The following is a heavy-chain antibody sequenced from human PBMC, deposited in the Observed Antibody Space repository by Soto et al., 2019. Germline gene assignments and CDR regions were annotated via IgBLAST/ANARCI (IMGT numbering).Heavy chain of an antibody. CDR2: ISSTTHYI. CDR1: GFTFTRYS. Sequence: EVQLVESGGGLVKPGGSLRLSCAASGFTFTRYSMNWVRQAPGKGLEWGSSISSTTHYIYYSDSMRGRFTISRDNAKNAVYLEMNSLRAEDTAVYYGARESEDLTSNFDYWGQGTLVTVSS. J-gene: IGHJ4*02. V-gene: IGHV3-21*06. CDR3: ARESEDLTSNFDY.